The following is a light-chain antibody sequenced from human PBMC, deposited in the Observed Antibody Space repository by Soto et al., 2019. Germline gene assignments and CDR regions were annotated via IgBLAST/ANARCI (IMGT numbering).Light chain of an antibody. CDR3: QQYDGLPLT. CDR1: QSISSW. V-gene: IGKV1-5*03. Sequence: DIQMTQSPSTLSASVGDRVTITCRASQSISSWLAWFQQKPGKAPKLLIYEASNLESGVPSRFSGSASGTEFTLIISSLQPDDSATYYCQQYDGLPLTFGGGTKVEVK. J-gene: IGKJ4*01. CDR2: EAS.